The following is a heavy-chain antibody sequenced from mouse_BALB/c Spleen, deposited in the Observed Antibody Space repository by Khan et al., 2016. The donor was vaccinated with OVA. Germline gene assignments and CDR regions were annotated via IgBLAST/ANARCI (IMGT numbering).Heavy chain of an antibody. CDR2: ISYSGNT. CDR3: ARKDYYDYDPFPY. Sequence: EVELVESGPGLVKPSQSLSLTCTVTGYSITSEYTWNRIRQFPGNKLEWMGFISYSGNTRYNPSLKSRISITRDTSKNQFFLQLNSVTSEDTATYYCARKDYYDYDPFPYWGQGTLVTVSA. CDR1: GYSITSEYT. V-gene: IGHV3-2*02. D-gene: IGHD2-4*01. J-gene: IGHJ3*01.